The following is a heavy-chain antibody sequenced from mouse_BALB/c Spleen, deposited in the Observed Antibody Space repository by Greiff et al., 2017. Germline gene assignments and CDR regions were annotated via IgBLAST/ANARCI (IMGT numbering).Heavy chain of an antibody. J-gene: IGHJ2*01. D-gene: IGHD2-14*01. CDR2: ISNGGGST. CDR1: GFTFSSYT. Sequence: EVQGVESGGGLVQPGGSLKLSCAASGFTFSSYTMSWVRQTPEKRLEWVAYISNGGGSTYYPDTVKGRFTISRDNAKNTLYLQMSSLKSEDTAMYYCARHIGYTYFDYWGQGTTLTVSS. CDR3: ARHIGYTYFDY. V-gene: IGHV5-12-2*01.